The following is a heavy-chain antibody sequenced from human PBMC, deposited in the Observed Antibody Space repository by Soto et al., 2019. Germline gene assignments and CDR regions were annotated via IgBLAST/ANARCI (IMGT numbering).Heavy chain of an antibody. CDR2: ISGSGGST. CDR3: ASRSSGWYFDY. D-gene: IGHD6-19*01. V-gene: IGHV3-23*01. Sequence: EVQLLESGGGLVQPGGSLRLSCAASGFTFSSYAMSWVRQAPGKGLEWVSAISGSGGSTYYADSVKGRFTISRDNSKNPLYVQMNSLRAEDTAVYYCASRSSGWYFDYWGQGTLVTVSS. CDR1: GFTFSSYA. J-gene: IGHJ4*02.